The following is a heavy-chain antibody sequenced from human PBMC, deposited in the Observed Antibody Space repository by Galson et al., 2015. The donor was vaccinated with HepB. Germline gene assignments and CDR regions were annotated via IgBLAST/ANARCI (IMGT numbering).Heavy chain of an antibody. J-gene: IGHJ6*03. CDR3: ARDSDMDV. CDR2: INPDGGAT. Sequence: SVKVSCKASGFMFPGYYLHWVRQVPGQRLEWMGRINPDGGATDYAQRFQDRVTLTSDTSINTAYMELRSLRPDDTAVYFCARDSDMDVWGTGTTVIVSS. V-gene: IGHV1-2*06. CDR1: GFMFPGYY.